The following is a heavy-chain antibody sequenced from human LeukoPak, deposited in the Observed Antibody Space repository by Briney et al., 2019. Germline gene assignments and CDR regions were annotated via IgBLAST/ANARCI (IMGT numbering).Heavy chain of an antibody. Sequence: SVKVSCKASGGTFSSYAISWVRQAPGQGLEWMRRIIPILGIANYAQKFQGRVTITADKSTSTAYMELSSLRSEDTAVYYCARDSHPTSVYNWFDPWGQGTLVTVSS. CDR3: ARDSHPTSVYNWFDP. J-gene: IGHJ5*02. CDR2: IIPILGIA. V-gene: IGHV1-69*04. CDR1: GGTFSSYA.